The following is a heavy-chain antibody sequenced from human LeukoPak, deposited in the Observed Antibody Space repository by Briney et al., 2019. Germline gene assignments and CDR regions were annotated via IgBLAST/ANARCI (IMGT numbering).Heavy chain of an antibody. J-gene: IGHJ4*02. Sequence: SETLSLTCTLSVGSISSYYWSWIRQPAGKGLEWIGRIYTSGSTNYNPSLKSRVTMSGHTTKIQFSLKLSSVTAADTAVYYCARDHPPGDGYNSWYFDYWGQGTLVTVSS. CDR3: ARDHPPGDGYNSWYFDY. CDR2: IYTSGST. D-gene: IGHD5-24*01. V-gene: IGHV4-4*07. CDR1: VGSISSYY.